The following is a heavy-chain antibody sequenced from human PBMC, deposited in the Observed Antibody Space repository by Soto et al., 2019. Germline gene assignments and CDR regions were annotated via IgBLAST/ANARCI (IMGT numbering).Heavy chain of an antibody. CDR1: GFTFSSYA. CDR3: AREGGSYYFDY. CDR2: ISTNGGST. V-gene: IGHV3-64*01. D-gene: IGHD1-26*01. J-gene: IGHJ4*02. Sequence: EVQLVESGGGLVQPGGSLRLSCAASGFTFSSYAMHWVRQAPGKGLEYVSTISTNGGSTYNVNSVKGRFTISRDNSKNTLYLQMGSLRAEDMAVYYCAREGGSYYFDYGGQGILVTVSS.